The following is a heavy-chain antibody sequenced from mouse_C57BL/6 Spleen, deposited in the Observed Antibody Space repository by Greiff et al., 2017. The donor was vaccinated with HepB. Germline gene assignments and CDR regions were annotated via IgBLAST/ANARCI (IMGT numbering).Heavy chain of an antibody. J-gene: IGHJ4*01. Sequence: VQLQQSGAELAKPGASVKLSCKASGYTFTSYWMHWVKQRPGQGLEWIGYINPSSGYTKYNQKFKDKATLTADKSSSTAYMQLSSLTYEDSAVYDCARSSYDYDDGDYAMDYWGQGTSVTVSS. CDR3: ARSSYDYDDGDYAMDY. D-gene: IGHD2-4*01. CDR2: INPSSGYT. V-gene: IGHV1-7*01. CDR1: GYTFTSYW.